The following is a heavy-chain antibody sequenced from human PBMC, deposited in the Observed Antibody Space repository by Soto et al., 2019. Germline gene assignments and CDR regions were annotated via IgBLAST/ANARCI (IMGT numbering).Heavy chain of an antibody. CDR1: GFTFSHYD. Sequence: GGSLRLSCAASGFTFSHYDMHWVRQAPGKGLEWVSSISSSSTIYYADSVKGRFTISRDNVQNSLYLQMHSLRAEDTAVYYCARERGSGWTFDYWGQGTLVTVSS. V-gene: IGHV3-48*01. CDR2: ISSSSTI. CDR3: ARERGSGWTFDY. J-gene: IGHJ4*02. D-gene: IGHD6-19*01.